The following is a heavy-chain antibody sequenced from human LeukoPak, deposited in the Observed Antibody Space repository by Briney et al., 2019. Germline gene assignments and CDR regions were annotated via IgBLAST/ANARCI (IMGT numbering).Heavy chain of an antibody. CDR2: MNPNSGNT. CDR1: GYTFTSYD. Sequence: ASVKVSCKASGYTFTSYDINWVRQATGQGLEWMGWMNPNSGNTGYAQKFQGRVTMTRNTSISPAYLELSTLRSEDTPVYYCASGVGHCSGSSCYYTTVYHRFNPWGQDPLVTVSS. J-gene: IGHJ5*02. CDR3: ASGVGHCSGSSCYYTTVYHRFNP. D-gene: IGHD2-15*01. V-gene: IGHV1-8*01.